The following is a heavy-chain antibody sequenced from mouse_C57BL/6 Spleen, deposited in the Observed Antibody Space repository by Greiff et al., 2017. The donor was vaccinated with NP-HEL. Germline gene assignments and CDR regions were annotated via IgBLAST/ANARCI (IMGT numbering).Heavy chain of an antibody. Sequence: VQLVESGAELVRPGASVTLSCKASGYTFTDYEMHWVKQTPVHGLEWIGAIDPETGGTAYNQKFKGKAILTADKSSSTAYMELRSLTSEDSAVYYCTCYDSWFAYWGQGTLVTVSA. V-gene: IGHV1-15*01. D-gene: IGHD2-12*01. J-gene: IGHJ3*01. CDR2: IDPETGGT. CDR3: TCYDSWFAY. CDR1: GYTFTDYE.